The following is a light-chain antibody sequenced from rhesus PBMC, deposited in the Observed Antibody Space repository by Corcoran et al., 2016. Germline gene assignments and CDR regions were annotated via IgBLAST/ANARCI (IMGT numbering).Light chain of an antibody. CDR2: DVT. CDR3: CSYAGSSTYV. CDR1: SSDVGGYNY. J-gene: IGLJ6*01. Sequence: QSALTQPASVSGSPGQSITISCTGTSSDVGGYNYVSWCRQHPGKAPKLMIFDVTQRPSGVSNRFSGSKSGNTASLTISGLQAEDEADYYCCSYAGSSTYVFGTGTKVTVL. V-gene: IGLV2-23*01.